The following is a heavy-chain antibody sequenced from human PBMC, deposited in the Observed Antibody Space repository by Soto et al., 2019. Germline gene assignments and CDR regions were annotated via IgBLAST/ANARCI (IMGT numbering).Heavy chain of an antibody. CDR3: AKINVEGKVTNPFDV. Sequence: EVQLVESGGGLVQPGRSLRLSCVVSGFKFDDYAMHWVRQVPGKGLEWVAEISWNSYSIGYGDSVKGRFTISRDNDKNSLYLHMNSLKTEDTALYYCAKINVEGKVTNPFDVWGQGTMVTVSS. CDR2: ISWNSYSI. D-gene: IGHD4-17*01. J-gene: IGHJ3*01. CDR1: GFKFDDYA. V-gene: IGHV3-9*01.